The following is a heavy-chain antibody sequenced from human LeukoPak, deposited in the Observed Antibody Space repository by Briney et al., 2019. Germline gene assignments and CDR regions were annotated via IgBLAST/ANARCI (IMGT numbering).Heavy chain of an antibody. Sequence: SETLSLTCTVSGGSISSYYWNWIRQPPGRGLEWIGYIYYSGDTNYNPSLKSRLTILVDTSKNQFSLKLSSVTAADTAVYYCARSWGAAPDYWGQGTLVTVSS. CDR3: ARSWGAAPDY. CDR2: IYYSGDT. V-gene: IGHV4-59*08. CDR1: GGSISSYY. D-gene: IGHD1-26*01. J-gene: IGHJ4*02.